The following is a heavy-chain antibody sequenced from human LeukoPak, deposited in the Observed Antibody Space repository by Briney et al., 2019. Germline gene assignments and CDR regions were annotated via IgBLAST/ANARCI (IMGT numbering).Heavy chain of an antibody. CDR2: IYDSGST. V-gene: IGHV4-59*12. CDR1: GGSISSYY. CDR3: ATLGVAAATLDYYYGMDV. Sequence: KPSETLSLTCTVSGGSISSYYWSWIRQPPGKGLEWIGYIYDSGSTNYNPSLKSRVTMSIDTSKSQFSLRLTSVTAADTAVYYCATLGVAAATLDYYYGMDVWGQGTTVIVSS. D-gene: IGHD2-15*01. J-gene: IGHJ6*02.